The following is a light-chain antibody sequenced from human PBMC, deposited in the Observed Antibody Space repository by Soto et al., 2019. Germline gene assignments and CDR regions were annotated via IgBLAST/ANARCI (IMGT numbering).Light chain of an antibody. CDR3: QQYDSFWT. V-gene: IGKV1-5*01. CDR2: DAS. CDR1: QTINNW. Sequence: DIQMTQSPSTLPASVGDRVTITCRASQTINNWLAWYQQKPGEAPRLLIYDASNLDSGAPSRFSGSGSGTEFTLTINGLRPDDFATYYCQQYDSFWTFGQGTRWKSN. J-gene: IGKJ1*01.